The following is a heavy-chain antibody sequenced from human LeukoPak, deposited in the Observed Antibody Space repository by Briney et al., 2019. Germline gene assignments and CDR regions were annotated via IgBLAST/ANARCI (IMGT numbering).Heavy chain of an antibody. J-gene: IGHJ4*02. CDR2: IYYSGST. CDR1: GGSISSGSYY. Sequence: SETLSLTCTVSGGSISSGSYYWSWIRQPAGKGLEWIGYIYYSGSTNYNPSLKSRVTISVDTSKNQFSLKLRSVTAADTAVYYCARGSGLEPEDYWGQGTLVTVSS. D-gene: IGHD6-25*01. V-gene: IGHV4-61*10. CDR3: ARGSGLEPEDY.